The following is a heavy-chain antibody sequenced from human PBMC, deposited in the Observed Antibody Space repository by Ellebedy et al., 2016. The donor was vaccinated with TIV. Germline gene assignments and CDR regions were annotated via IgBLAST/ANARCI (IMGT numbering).Heavy chain of an antibody. CDR1: GGSISSYY. J-gene: IGHJ4*02. CDR2: IYYSGST. Sequence: GSLRLSXTVSGGSISSYYWSWIRQPPGKGLEWIGYIYYSGSTNYNPSLKSRVTISVDTSKNQFSLKLSSVTAADTAVYYCARLGLDSSSWYTHFDYWGQGTLVTVSS. D-gene: IGHD6-13*01. CDR3: ARLGLDSSSWYTHFDY. V-gene: IGHV4-59*01.